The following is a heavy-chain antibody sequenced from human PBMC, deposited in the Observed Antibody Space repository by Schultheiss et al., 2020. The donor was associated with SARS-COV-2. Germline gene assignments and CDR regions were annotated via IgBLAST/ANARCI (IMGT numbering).Heavy chain of an antibody. CDR2: IYHSGST. D-gene: IGHD2-2*02. CDR3: ARRWDRYCSSTSCYKVTNWFDP. J-gene: IGHJ5*02. CDR1: GYSISSGYY. Sequence: SETLSLTCAVSGYSISSGYYWGWIRQPPGKGLEWIGSIYHSGSTYYNPSLKSRVTISVDTSKNQFSLKLSSVTAADTAVYYCARRWDRYCSSTSCYKVTNWFDPWGQGTLVTVSS. V-gene: IGHV4-38-2*01.